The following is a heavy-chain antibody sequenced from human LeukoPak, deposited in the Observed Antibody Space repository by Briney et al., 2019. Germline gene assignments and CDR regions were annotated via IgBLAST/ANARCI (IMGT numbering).Heavy chain of an antibody. D-gene: IGHD3-22*01. CDR2: ISGSDGPT. CDR3: AKVDSSGYYSKNFHY. Sequence: PGGSLRLSCAASVFTFSSYAMSGVRQARGEGVEWVSGISGSDGPTYYAHSVKGRFTISRENSRNTLYLQMNSLRAEDTAVYYCAKVDSSGYYSKNFHYWGQGSLVTVSS. CDR1: VFTFSSYA. J-gene: IGHJ4*02. V-gene: IGHV3-23*01.